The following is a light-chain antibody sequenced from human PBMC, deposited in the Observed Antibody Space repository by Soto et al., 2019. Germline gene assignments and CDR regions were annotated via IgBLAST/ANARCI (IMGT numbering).Light chain of an antibody. CDR1: TSDVGGLKH. V-gene: IGLV2-14*01. Sequence: QSALTQPASVSGSPGQAITISCTGSTSDVGGLKHVSWYQHHPGKVPKLLIYDVSKRPSGVSNRFSGSKSGNAASLTISGLQAEDEADYYCGSYTPTSSPFGTGTKLTVL. CDR2: DVS. CDR3: GSYTPTSSP. J-gene: IGLJ1*01.